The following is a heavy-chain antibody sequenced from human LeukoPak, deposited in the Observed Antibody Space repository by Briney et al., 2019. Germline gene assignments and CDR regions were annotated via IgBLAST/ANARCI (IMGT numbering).Heavy chain of an antibody. J-gene: IGHJ4*02. CDR3: ARGNDYGDYVSLD. V-gene: IGHV3-23*01. CDR2: ISGSGGST. Sequence: GGSLRLSCAASGFTFSSYAMSWVRQAPGKGLEWVSAISGSGGSTYYADSVKGRFTISRDNAKNSLYLQMNSLRAEDTAVYYCARGNDYGDYVSLDWGQGTLVTVSS. D-gene: IGHD4-17*01. CDR1: GFTFSSYA.